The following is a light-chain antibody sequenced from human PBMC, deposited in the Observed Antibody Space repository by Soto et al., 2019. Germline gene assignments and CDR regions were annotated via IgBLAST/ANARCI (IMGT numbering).Light chain of an antibody. CDR3: SAWDDNIYGRV. J-gene: IGLJ3*02. CDR2: RDN. CDR1: SSDIGSNP. V-gene: IGLV1-44*01. Sequence: QSVLTQPPSASGTPGQRVAISCSGGSSDIGSNPVNWYLHLPGAAPKLLIYRDNQRPSGVPVRFSGSKSGTSASLTISGLHSEDEADYFCSAWDDNIYGRVFGGGTKLTVL.